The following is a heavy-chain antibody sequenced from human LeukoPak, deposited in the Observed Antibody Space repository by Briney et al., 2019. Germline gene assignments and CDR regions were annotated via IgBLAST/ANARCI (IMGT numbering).Heavy chain of an antibody. CDR2: IGGPDDT. V-gene: IGHV3-23*01. CDR1: GFSFNIHA. CDR3: AKDATPRNSVWDYFDY. Sequence: GGSLRLSCAASGFSFNIHAMTWVRQAPGKGLEWVAVIGGPDDTHYADSVKGRFAVSRDDSTNTVFLQMNSLGADDSAIYYRAKDATPRNSVWDYFDYWGQGTLVTVSS. J-gene: IGHJ4*02. D-gene: IGHD7-27*01.